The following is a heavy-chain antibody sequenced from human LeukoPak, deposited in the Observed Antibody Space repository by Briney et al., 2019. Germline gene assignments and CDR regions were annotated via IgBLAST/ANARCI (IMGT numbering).Heavy chain of an antibody. CDR3: ARFYSNSLYFDS. J-gene: IGHJ4*02. V-gene: IGHV4-38-2*02. CDR1: GYSITSGYN. Sequence: SETLSLTCTVSGYSITSGYNWAWIRQPPGKVLEWIGSIYHSGSAYYNPSLKSRVTISVDASKNQFSLKLSSVTAADTAVYYCARFYSNSLYFDSWGQGTLVTVSS. D-gene: IGHD4-11*01. CDR2: IYHSGSA.